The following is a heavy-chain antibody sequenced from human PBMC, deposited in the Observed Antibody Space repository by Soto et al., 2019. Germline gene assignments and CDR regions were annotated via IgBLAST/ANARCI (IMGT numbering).Heavy chain of an antibody. J-gene: IGHJ6*03. CDR2: INHSGST. CDR1: GGSFSGYY. CDR3: ARGSPQWLPKHCSGGSCYPMDV. Sequence: QVQLQQWGAGLLKPSETLSLTCAVYGGSFSGYYWSWIRQPPGKGLEWIGEINHSGSTNYNPSLKSRVPISGETFKNQCTLKLSSVTAADTAVYYCARGSPQWLPKHCSGGSCYPMDVWGKGTTVTVSS. V-gene: IGHV4-34*01. D-gene: IGHD2-15*01.